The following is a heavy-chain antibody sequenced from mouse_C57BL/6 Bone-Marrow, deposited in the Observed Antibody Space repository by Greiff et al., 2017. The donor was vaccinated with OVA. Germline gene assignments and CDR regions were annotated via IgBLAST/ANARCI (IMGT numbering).Heavy chain of an antibody. V-gene: IGHV2-2*01. D-gene: IGHD4-1*01. J-gene: IGHJ3*01. CDR1: GFSLTSYG. CDR3: ARWLTGTEGFAY. CDR2: IWSGGST. Sequence: QVQLQQSGPGLVQPSQSLSITCTVSGFSLTSYGVHWVRQSPGQGLEWLGVIWSGGSTDYNAAFISRLSIRKNTSKSQVFVKMNSLRAEDAARYYCARWLTGTEGFAYWGQGTLVTVSA.